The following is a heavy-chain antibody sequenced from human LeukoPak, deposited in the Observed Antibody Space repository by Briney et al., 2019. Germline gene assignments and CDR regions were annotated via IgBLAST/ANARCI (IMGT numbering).Heavy chain of an antibody. CDR2: VSTRGGG. V-gene: IGHV4-61*02. CDR3: ARGGHYDFGAFDI. Sequence: SETLSLTCTVSGGSVNSGPYYWTWIRQPAGKGLEWIGRVSTRGGGTYNPSLKSRVTMSLDTSKNHFSLKLSSVTVADTAVYYCARGGHYDFGAFDIWGQGTMVTVSS. D-gene: IGHD3-3*01. J-gene: IGHJ3*02. CDR1: GGSVNSGPYY.